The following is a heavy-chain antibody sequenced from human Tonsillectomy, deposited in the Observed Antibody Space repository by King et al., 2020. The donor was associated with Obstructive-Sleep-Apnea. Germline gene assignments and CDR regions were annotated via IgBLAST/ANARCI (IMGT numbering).Heavy chain of an antibody. Sequence: QLVQSGAEVKKPGESLKISCKGSGYSFTSYWIGWVRQMPGKGLEWMGIIYPGDSDTRYSPSFQGQVTTSADKSNGTAYLQWSSLKATDTAMYYCATQGGNYYDSNGYYPFDYWGQGTLVTVSS. D-gene: IGHD3-22*01. CDR1: GYSFTSYW. CDR2: IYPGDSDT. J-gene: IGHJ4*02. V-gene: IGHV5-51*01. CDR3: ATQGGNYYDSNGYYPFDY.